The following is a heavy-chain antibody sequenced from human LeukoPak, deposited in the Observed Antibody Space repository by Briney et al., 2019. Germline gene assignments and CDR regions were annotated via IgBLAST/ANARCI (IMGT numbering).Heavy chain of an antibody. CDR2: ISSSSSYI. CDR1: GLTVSSNY. D-gene: IGHD3-22*01. Sequence: GGSLRLSCAASGLTVSSNYMSWVRQAPGKGLEWVSSISSSSSYIYYADSVKGRFTISRDNAKNSLYLQMNSLRAEDTAVYYCARDRDDSSGEEGFDPWGQGTLVTVSS. J-gene: IGHJ5*02. CDR3: ARDRDDSSGEEGFDP. V-gene: IGHV3-21*01.